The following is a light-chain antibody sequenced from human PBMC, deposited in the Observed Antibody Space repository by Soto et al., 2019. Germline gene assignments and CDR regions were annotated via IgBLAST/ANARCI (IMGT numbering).Light chain of an antibody. Sequence: EIVMTQSPATLSVSPGERVTLSCKASQSVSKNLVWYQQKPGQAPRLLIYGASTRVTGVPARFSGLGSETDFTLTINRLEPEDFAVYYCQYYGNSRITFGQGTRLEI. CDR3: QYYGNSRIT. J-gene: IGKJ5*01. CDR1: QSVSKN. CDR2: GAS. V-gene: IGKV3-15*01.